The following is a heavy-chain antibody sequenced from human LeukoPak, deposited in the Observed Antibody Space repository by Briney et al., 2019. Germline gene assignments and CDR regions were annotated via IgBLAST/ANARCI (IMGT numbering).Heavy chain of an antibody. CDR1: GFTFSNYA. J-gene: IGHJ4*02. Sequence: GGSLRLSCAASGFTFSNYAMNWVRQAPGKGLEWVSGISDSGGKTYYADSVRGRFTISRDNSKNTLYLQMNSLRAEDTAVYYCAKVAVGGNSYWGQGTLVTVSS. D-gene: IGHD4-23*01. CDR2: ISDSGGKT. V-gene: IGHV3-23*01. CDR3: AKVAVGGNSY.